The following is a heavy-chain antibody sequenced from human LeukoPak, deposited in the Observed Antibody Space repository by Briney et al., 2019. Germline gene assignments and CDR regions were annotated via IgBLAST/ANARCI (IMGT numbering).Heavy chain of an antibody. Sequence: GGSLRLSCAASGFTFSSYAMHWVRQAPGKGLGWVSAISGNDDRTYYADSVKGRFTISRDNSKNTLYLQMNSLRAEDTAVYYCAKDCGGDCYYDSVYWGQGILVTVSS. CDR3: AKDCGGDCYYDSVY. CDR1: GFTFSSYA. CDR2: ISGNDDRT. D-gene: IGHD2-21*02. J-gene: IGHJ4*02. V-gene: IGHV3-23*01.